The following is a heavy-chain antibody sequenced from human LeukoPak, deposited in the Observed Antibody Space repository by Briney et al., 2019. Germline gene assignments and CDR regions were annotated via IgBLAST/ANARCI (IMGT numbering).Heavy chain of an antibody. CDR2: IKSKTDGGTT. D-gene: IGHD4-11*01. V-gene: IGHV3-15*01. CDR3: TASFWAITEPTLSYFDY. CDR1: GFTFSNAW. Sequence: GGSLRLSCAASGFTFSNAWMSWVRQPPGKGLEWVGRIKSKTDGGTTDYAAPVKGRFTISRDDSKSTLYLQMNSLKTEDTAVYYCTASFWAITEPTLSYFDYWGQGTLVTVSS. J-gene: IGHJ4*02.